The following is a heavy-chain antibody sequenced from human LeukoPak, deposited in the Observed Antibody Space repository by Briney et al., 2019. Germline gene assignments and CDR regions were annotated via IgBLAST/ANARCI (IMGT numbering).Heavy chain of an antibody. Sequence: PSETLSLTCAVYGGSFSGYYWSWIRQPPGKGLEWIGEINHSGSTNYNPSLKSRVTIPVDTSKNQFSLKLSSVTAADTAVYYCARIRDEYGSMDYWGQGTLVTVSS. J-gene: IGHJ4*02. D-gene: IGHD3-10*01. CDR2: INHSGST. CDR1: GGSFSGYY. V-gene: IGHV4-34*01. CDR3: ARIRDEYGSMDY.